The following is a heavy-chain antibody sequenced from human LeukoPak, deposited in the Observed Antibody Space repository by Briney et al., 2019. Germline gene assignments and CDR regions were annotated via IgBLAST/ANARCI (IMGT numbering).Heavy chain of an antibody. J-gene: IGHJ3*02. Sequence: QTGGSLRLSCAASGFTFSSYWMHWVRQAPGKGLVWVSRINSDGGSTSYTDSVKGRFTISRDNAKNTLYLQMNSLRAEDTAVYYCARRSAAKDAFDIWGQGTKVTVSS. CDR2: INSDGGST. V-gene: IGHV3-74*01. CDR3: ARRSAAKDAFDI. CDR1: GFTFSSYW. D-gene: IGHD6-25*01.